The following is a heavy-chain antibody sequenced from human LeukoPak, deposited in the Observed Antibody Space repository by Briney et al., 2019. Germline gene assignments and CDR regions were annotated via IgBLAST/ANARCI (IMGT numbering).Heavy chain of an antibody. CDR2: INISTGNP. CDR1: GYTFTTYS. Sequence: ASVKVSCKASGYTFTTYSMNWVRQAPGQGLEWMGWINISTGNPTYAQGFTGRVVFSMDTSVSTESLQISSLKAEDTAVYYCARTLTVATNMDVWGKGPTVTVST. V-gene: IGHV7-4-1*02. D-gene: IGHD4-23*01. CDR3: ARTLTVATNMDV. J-gene: IGHJ6*04.